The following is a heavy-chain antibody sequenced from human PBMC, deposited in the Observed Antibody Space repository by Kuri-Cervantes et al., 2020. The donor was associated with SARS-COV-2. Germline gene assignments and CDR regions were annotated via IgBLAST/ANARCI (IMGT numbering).Heavy chain of an antibody. J-gene: IGHJ4*02. CDR1: GFTFSSYA. V-gene: IGHV3-30-3*01. D-gene: IGHD4-23*01. CDR2: ISYDGSNK. CDR3: ARDTSTVVTPDRFDY. Sequence: GESLKISCAASGFTFSSYAMHWVRQAPGKGLEWVAVISYDGSNKYYADSVKGRFTISRDNAKNSLYLQMNSLRAEDTAVYYCARDTSTVVTPDRFDYWGQGTLVTVSS.